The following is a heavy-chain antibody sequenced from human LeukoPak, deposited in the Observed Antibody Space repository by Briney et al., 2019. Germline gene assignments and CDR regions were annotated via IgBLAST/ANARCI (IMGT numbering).Heavy chain of an antibody. V-gene: IGHV1-69*04. CDR3: ARVGGGYDQNWFDP. CDR2: IIPILDIA. D-gene: IGHD5-12*01. Sequence: GSSVKVSCKASGGTFSSYVISWVRQAPGQGLEWIGRIIPILDIANYAQKFQGRVTITADKFTSTAYMELSSLRSEDTAVYYCARVGGGYDQNWFDPWGQGTLVTVSS. CDR1: GGTFSSYV. J-gene: IGHJ5*02.